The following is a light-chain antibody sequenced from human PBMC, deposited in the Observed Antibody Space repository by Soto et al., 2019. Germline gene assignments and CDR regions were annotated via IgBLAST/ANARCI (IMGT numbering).Light chain of an antibody. CDR3: QQYGSSPSALT. V-gene: IGKV3-20*01. Sequence: EIVLTQSPGILSLSPGERATLSCRASQSVSSSFLDWYQQKPGRAPRLLIYGASSRATGIPDRFSGSGSGTDFTLTISRLEPEDFAVYYCQQYGSSPSALTFGGGTKVEIK. CDR1: QSVSSSF. CDR2: GAS. J-gene: IGKJ4*01.